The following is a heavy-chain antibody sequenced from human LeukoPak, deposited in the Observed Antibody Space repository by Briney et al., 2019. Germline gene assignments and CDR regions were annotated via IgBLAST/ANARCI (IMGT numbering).Heavy chain of an antibody. V-gene: IGHV4-30-2*01. CDR2: IYHSGST. CDR1: GGSISSGGYS. Sequence: SQTLSLTCAVSGGSISSGGYSWSWIRQPPGKGLEWIGYIYHSGSTYYNPSLKSRVTISVDRSKNQFSLKLSSVTAADTAVYYCATAWGEDAFDIWGQGTMVTVSS. CDR3: ATAWGEDAFDI. D-gene: IGHD3-10*01. J-gene: IGHJ3*02.